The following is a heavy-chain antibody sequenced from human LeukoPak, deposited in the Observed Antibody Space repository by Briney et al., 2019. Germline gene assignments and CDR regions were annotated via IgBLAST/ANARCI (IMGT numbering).Heavy chain of an antibody. CDR1: GGTFSSYA. J-gene: IGHJ5*02. CDR2: IIPIFGTA. V-gene: IGHV1-69*05. D-gene: IGHD6-6*01. Sequence: SVKVSCKASGGTFSSYAISWVRQAPGQGLEWMGKIIPIFGTANYAQKFQGRVTITTDESTSTAYMELSSLRSEDTAVYYCARDDFLRSSSSGFWFDPWGQRTLVTVSS. CDR3: ARDDFLRSSSSGFWFDP.